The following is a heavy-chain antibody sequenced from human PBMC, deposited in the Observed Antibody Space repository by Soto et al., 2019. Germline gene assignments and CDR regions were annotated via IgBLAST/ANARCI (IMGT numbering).Heavy chain of an antibody. CDR3: AKSNNTGWFHFDS. D-gene: IGHD6-19*01. J-gene: IGHJ4*02. CDR2: ISYDGSNK. Sequence: GGSLRLSCAASGFTFSSYAMHWVRQAPGKGLEWVAVISYDGSNKYYADSVKGRFTISRENSKNTLYLQMNSLRAEDTAVYYCAKSNNTGWFHFDSWGQGILVTVPS. V-gene: IGHV3-30-3*02. CDR1: GFTFSSYA.